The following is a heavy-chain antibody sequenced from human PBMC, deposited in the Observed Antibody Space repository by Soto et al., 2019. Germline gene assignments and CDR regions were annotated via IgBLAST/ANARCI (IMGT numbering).Heavy chain of an antibody. CDR1: GGSISSGGYS. J-gene: IGHJ4*02. D-gene: IGHD5-18*01. V-gene: IGHV4-30-2*01. Sequence: QLQLQESGSGLVKPSQTLSLTCAVSGGSISSGGYSWSWIRQPPGKGLEWIGYIYHSGSTYYNPSLKSRVTISVDRSKNQFSLKLSSVTAADTGVHYCARTSVDTAMVDFDYWGQGTLVTVSS. CDR3: ARTSVDTAMVDFDY. CDR2: IYHSGST.